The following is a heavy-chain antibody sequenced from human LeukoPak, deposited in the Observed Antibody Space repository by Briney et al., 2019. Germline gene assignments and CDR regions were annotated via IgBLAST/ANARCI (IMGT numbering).Heavy chain of an antibody. CDR2: INDDATTT. V-gene: IGHV3-74*01. Sequence: PGGSLRLSCAASGFTFSSYWMHWVRQAPGKGLVWVSRINDDATTTTYVESVKGRLTISRGNAKNTLYLQMNSLRAEDTAVYYCVRGNDYGDYLDYWGQGTLVTVSS. CDR1: GFTFSSYW. CDR3: VRGNDYGDYLDY. J-gene: IGHJ4*02. D-gene: IGHD4-17*01.